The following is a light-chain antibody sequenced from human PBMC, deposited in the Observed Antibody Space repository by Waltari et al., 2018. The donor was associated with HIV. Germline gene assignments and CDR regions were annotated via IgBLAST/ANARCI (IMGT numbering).Light chain of an antibody. CDR2: SAS. V-gene: IGKV1-39*01. Sequence: DIQMTQSPSSLSVSVGDRVSVNCRASQSITKYLNWYQQRPGQAPKLLIYSASSLQSGVPSRFGGSGSGTDFTLTITSLQPEDFAIYYCQQSSSTPWTFGQGTRVEIK. J-gene: IGKJ1*01. CDR3: QQSSSTPWT. CDR1: QSITKY.